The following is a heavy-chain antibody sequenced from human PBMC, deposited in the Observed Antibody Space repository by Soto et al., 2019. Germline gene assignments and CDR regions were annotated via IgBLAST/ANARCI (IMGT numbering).Heavy chain of an antibody. D-gene: IGHD2-21*01. CDR3: GRVVEGATRHTDLDS. CDR1: GVSISNSSYY. V-gene: IGHV4-39*01. CDR2: VYYSGGA. J-gene: IGHJ5*01. Sequence: SETLSLTCTVSGVSISNSSYYWGWIRRPPGKGLEFIGTVYYSGGAHYNSSLKSRVTISVDTANNQVSLRMRSLTAADTAVYYCGRVVEGATRHTDLDSWGQGTLVTVSS.